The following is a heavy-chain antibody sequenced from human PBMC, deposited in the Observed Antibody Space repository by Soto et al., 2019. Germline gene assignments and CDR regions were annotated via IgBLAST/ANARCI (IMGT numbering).Heavy chain of an antibody. CDR3: ARSQTLLVPHAFDI. D-gene: IGHD6-13*01. Sequence: QVQLVQSGAEVKKPGSSVKASCKASGGTFSSYAISWVRQAPGQGLEWMGGIIPIFGTANYAQKFQGRVTITADESTSTAYMERSSLRAEDTAVYYCARSQTLLVPHAFDIWGQGTMVTVSS. J-gene: IGHJ3*02. V-gene: IGHV1-69*01. CDR1: GGTFSSYA. CDR2: IIPIFGTA.